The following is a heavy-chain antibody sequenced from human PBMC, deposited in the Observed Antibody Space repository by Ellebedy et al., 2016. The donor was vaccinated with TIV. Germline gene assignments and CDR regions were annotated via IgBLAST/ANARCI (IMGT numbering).Heavy chain of an antibody. V-gene: IGHV3-23*01. Sequence: GESLKISXAASGFTFSSYAMSWVRQAPGKGLEWVSAISGSGGSTYYADSVKGRFTISRDNSKNTLYLQMNSLRAEDTAVYYCATELLPLFWGQGTLVTVSS. J-gene: IGHJ4*02. CDR1: GFTFSSYA. CDR2: ISGSGGST. D-gene: IGHD3-10*01. CDR3: ATELLPLF.